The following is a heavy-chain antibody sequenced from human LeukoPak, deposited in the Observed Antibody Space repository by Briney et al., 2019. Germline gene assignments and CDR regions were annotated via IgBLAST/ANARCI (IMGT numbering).Heavy chain of an antibody. CDR1: GFTFSTYG. CDR3: AKRGSGWYEDYYYYMDV. D-gene: IGHD6-19*01. CDR2: IGGSGGGT. V-gene: IGHV3-23*01. Sequence: GGSLRLSCAASGFTFSTYGMSWVRQAPGKGLEWVSAIGGSGGGTYYADSVKGRFAISRDNSKNTLYLQMNSLRAEDTAVYYCAKRGSGWYEDYYYYMDVWGKGTTVTISS. J-gene: IGHJ6*03.